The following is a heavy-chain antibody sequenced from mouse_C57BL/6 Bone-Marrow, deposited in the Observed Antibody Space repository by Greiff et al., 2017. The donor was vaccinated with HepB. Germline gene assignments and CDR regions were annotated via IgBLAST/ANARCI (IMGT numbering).Heavy chain of an antibody. CDR2: FYPGSGSI. J-gene: IGHJ2*01. V-gene: IGHV1-62-2*01. D-gene: IGHD3-1*01. CDR3: ARHEGKRGYRYYFDY. CDR1: GYTFTEYT. Sequence: QVQLKQSGAELVKPGASVKLSCKASGYTFTEYTIHWVKQRSGQGLEWIGCFYPGSGSIKYNEKFKDKATLTADTSSSTVYMEFSRLTSEDSAVYFCARHEGKRGYRYYFDYWGQGTTLTVSS.